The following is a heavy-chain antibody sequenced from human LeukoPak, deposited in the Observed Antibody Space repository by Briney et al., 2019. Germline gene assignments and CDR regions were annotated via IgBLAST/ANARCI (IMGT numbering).Heavy chain of an antibody. J-gene: IGHJ4*02. CDR2: ISYDGSNK. Sequence: PWMSLRFSCAASGFTFSSYGMHWVRQAPGKELKWVAVISYDGSNKYYADSVKGRFTISRYNSKNTLYLQMNRLRAEDTAVYYCAKDRLVVVPAAMPKARGLFDYWGQGTLVTVSS. CDR1: GFTFSSYG. CDR3: AKDRLVVVPAAMPKARGLFDY. D-gene: IGHD2-2*01. V-gene: IGHV3-30*18.